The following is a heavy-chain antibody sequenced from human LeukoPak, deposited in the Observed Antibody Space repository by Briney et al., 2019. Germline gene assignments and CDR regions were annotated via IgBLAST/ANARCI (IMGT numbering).Heavy chain of an antibody. Sequence: GGSLRLSCAASGFTFSSYGMHWVRQAPGKGLEWVAVIWYDGSNKYYAGSVKGRFTISRDNSKNTLYLQMNSLRAENTAVYYCARDLDCSSTSCYHDAFDIWGQGTMVTVSS. J-gene: IGHJ3*02. V-gene: IGHV3-33*01. CDR3: ARDLDCSSTSCYHDAFDI. CDR1: GFTFSSYG. CDR2: IWYDGSNK. D-gene: IGHD2-2*01.